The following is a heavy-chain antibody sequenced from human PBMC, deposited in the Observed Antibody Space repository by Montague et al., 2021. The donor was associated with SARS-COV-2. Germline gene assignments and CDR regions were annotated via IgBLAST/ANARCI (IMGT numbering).Heavy chain of an antibody. CDR3: ARGQQWLGAVYYYYGMDV. Sequence: CAIPGDSVSSNSAAWNWIRQSPSRGLEWLGRTYYRSKWYNDYALSVKSRITINPDTSKNQFSLQLNSVTPEDTAVYYCARGQQWLGAVYYYYGMDVWGQGTTVTVSS. V-gene: IGHV6-1*01. D-gene: IGHD6-19*01. J-gene: IGHJ6*02. CDR2: TYYRSKWYN. CDR1: GDSVSSNSAA.